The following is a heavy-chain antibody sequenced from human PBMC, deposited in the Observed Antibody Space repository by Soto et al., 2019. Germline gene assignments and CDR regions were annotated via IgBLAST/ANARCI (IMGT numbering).Heavy chain of an antibody. D-gene: IGHD6-19*01. J-gene: IGHJ4*02. CDR3: ARHSGIAVAGTLDY. V-gene: IGHV4-39*01. CDR2: IYYIGNT. Sequence: TSETLSLTCTVSGGSISDGSFYWGWIRQPPGKGLEWIGTIYYIGNTYYKWSLKSRVTISVDTSKNQFSLKLSSVTAADTAVYYCARHSGIAVAGTLDYWGQGTLVTVSS. CDR1: GGSISDGSFY.